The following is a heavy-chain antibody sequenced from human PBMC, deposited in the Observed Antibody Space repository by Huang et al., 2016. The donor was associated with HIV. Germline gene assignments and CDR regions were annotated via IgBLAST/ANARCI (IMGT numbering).Heavy chain of an antibody. CDR2: INRDGSST. CDR1: GFTFSSYW. Sequence: EVQLVESGGGLVQPGGSLRLSCAAFGFTFSSYWMHWVRQAPGKVLLWVSRINRDGSSTSYTYSLKGRFTISRDNAKNTLYLQMNSLRAEDTAVYYCARDSQQWLVEDYWGQGTLVTVSS. J-gene: IGHJ4*02. V-gene: IGHV3-74*01. D-gene: IGHD6-19*01. CDR3: ARDSQQWLVEDY.